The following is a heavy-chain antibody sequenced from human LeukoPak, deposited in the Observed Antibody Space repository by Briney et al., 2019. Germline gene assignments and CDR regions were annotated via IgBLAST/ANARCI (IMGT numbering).Heavy chain of an antibody. D-gene: IGHD4/OR15-4a*01. J-gene: IGHJ4*02. CDR2: TYSGGRT. CDR1: GFTVSRNY. V-gene: IGHV3-53*01. CDR3: ARRAGAYSHPYDY. Sequence: PGGSLRLSCAASGFTVSRNYMSWVRQAPGKGPEWVSITYSGGRTYYADSVKGRFTISRDNSKNTLYLQMNSLRAEDTAVYYCARRAGAYSHPYDYWGQGTLVTVSS.